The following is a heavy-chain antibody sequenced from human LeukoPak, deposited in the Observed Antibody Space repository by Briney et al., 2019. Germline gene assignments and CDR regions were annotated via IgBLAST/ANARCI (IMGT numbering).Heavy chain of an antibody. CDR2: IKEDGTQK. D-gene: IGHD4-23*01. CDR3: VRGGWELDY. J-gene: IGHJ4*02. V-gene: IGHV3-7*01. Sequence: PGGSLRLSCAASGFSFQYYWMAWVRQAPGMGLEWVAHIKEDGTQKFYVDSVKGRFTISKDDARNALYLQMNSLRDEDTAIYYCVRGGWELDYWGQGTPVIVSS. CDR1: GFSFQYYW.